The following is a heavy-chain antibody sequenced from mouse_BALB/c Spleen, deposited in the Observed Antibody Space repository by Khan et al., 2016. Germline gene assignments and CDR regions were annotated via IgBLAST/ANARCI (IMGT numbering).Heavy chain of an antibody. CDR2: INPDSSTI. CDR1: GFDLSRYW. CDR3: ARAGYYGYLAY. J-gene: IGHJ3*01. V-gene: IGHV4-1*02. Sequence: EVKLLESGGGLVQPGGSLKLSCAASGFDLSRYWMSWVRQAPGKGLEWIGEINPDSSTINYTPSLQDRFIISRDHAKNTLYLQVSKVRSEDTALYYCARAGYYGYLAYWGQGTLVSVSA. D-gene: IGHD1-1*01.